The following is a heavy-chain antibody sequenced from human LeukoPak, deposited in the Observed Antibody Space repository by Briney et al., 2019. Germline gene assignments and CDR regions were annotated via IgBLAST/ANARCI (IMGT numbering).Heavy chain of an antibody. CDR2: ISSSSSYI. V-gene: IGHV3-21*01. CDR1: GFTFSSYS. Sequence: PGGSLRLSCAASGFTFSSYSMNWVRQAPGKGLEWVSSISSSSSYIYYADSVKGRFTISRDNAKNSLYLQMNSLRAEDTAVYYCARVGCSSTSCYTDGYYYYMDVWGKGTTVTVSS. D-gene: IGHD2-2*02. J-gene: IGHJ6*03. CDR3: ARVGCSSTSCYTDGYYYYMDV.